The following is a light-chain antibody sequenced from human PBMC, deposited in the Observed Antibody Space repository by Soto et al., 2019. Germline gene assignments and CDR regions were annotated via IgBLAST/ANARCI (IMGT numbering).Light chain of an antibody. CDR1: QSVSSS. CDR2: DAS. J-gene: IGKJ4*01. CDR3: QQRSNWPLT. Sequence: EIVLTQSPATVSLSPGERATLSCRARQSVSSSLAWYQQKRGQAPRLLIYDASNRATGIPARFSGSGSGTDFTLTISSLEPEDFASYYCQQRSNWPLTFGGGNKVEIK. V-gene: IGKV3-11*01.